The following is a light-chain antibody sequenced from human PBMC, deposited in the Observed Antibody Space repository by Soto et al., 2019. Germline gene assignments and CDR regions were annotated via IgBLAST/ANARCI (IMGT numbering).Light chain of an antibody. CDR1: QSVSSY. Sequence: EIVLTQSPATLSLSPGERATLSCRASQSVSSYLAWYQQKPGQAPRLLIYDASNRATDIPARFSGSGSGTDFTLTINSLEPEDFAVYYCQQRSNWPRTIGQGTKLEIK. J-gene: IGKJ2*01. CDR3: QQRSNWPRT. CDR2: DAS. V-gene: IGKV3-11*01.